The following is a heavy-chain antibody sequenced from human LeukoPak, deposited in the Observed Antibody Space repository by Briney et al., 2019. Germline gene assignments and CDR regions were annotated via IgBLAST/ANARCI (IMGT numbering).Heavy chain of an antibody. V-gene: IGHV3-21*01. CDR2: ISSSSSYI. D-gene: IGHD6-13*01. CDR3: ARDSPQQLVHFDY. CDR1: GFTFSSYS. J-gene: IGHJ4*02. Sequence: GGSLRLSCAASGFTFSSYSMNWVRQAPGKGLEWVSSISSSSSYIYYADSVKGRFTISRDNAKNSLYLQMNSLRAEDTAVYYCARDSPQQLVHFDYWGQGTLVTVSS.